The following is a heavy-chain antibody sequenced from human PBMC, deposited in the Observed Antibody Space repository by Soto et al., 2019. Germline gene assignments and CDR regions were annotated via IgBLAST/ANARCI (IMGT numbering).Heavy chain of an antibody. CDR3: AKDLCWFGDPGTIYYYYYGMDV. CDR1: GFTFSNAC. CDR2: IKSKTDGGTT. J-gene: IGHJ6*02. V-gene: IGHV3-15*07. D-gene: IGHD3-10*01. Sequence: GGSLRLSWAASGFTFSNACMNWVRQAPGKGLEWVGRIKSKTDGGTTDYADSVKGRFTISRDNSKNTLYLQMNSLRAEDTAVYYCAKDLCWFGDPGTIYYYYYGMDVWGQGTTVTVSS.